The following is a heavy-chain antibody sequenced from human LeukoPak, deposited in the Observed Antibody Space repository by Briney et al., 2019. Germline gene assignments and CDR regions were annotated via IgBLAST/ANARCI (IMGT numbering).Heavy chain of an antibody. J-gene: IGHJ4*02. D-gene: IGHD2-15*01. CDR3: ARYRYCSGGSCYDLFDY. V-gene: IGHV1-2*02. Sequence: ASVKVSCKASGYTFTGYYLHWVRQARGQGLEWMGWINPNSGGTNYAQKFQGRVTMTRDTSISTAYMELSRLRSDDTAVYYCARYRYCSGGSCYDLFDYWGQGTLVTVSS. CDR1: GYTFTGYY. CDR2: INPNSGGT.